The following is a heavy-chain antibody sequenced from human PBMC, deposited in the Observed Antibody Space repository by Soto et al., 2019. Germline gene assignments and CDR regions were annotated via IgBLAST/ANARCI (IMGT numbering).Heavy chain of an antibody. CDR3: ARPIFTVRILAYYN. V-gene: IGHV4-39*01. D-gene: IGHD3-10*01. J-gene: IGHJ3*02. Sequence: QMQLQESGPGLVKPSETLSLTCTVSGGSISSGSYFWGWIRQPPGRGLEWIVSIYYSGSTYYNPSLKSRATKATDMTKNQFPPTLCLVAAADTVDYYCARPIFTVRILAYYNWGQGTMVTVSS. CDR2: IYYSGST. CDR1: GGSISSGSYF.